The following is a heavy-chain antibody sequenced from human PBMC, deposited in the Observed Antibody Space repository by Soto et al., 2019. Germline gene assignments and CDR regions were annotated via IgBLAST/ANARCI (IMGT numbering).Heavy chain of an antibody. CDR2: ISYDGSNK. CDR3: ARVPPTTFDYFDY. J-gene: IGHJ4*02. CDR1: GFTFSSYA. V-gene: IGHV3-30-3*01. Sequence: QVQLVESGGGVVQPGRSLRLSCAASGFTFSSYAMHWVRQAPGKGLEWVAVISYDGSNKYYADSVKGRFTISRDNSKNTLYLQMNSLRAEDTAVYYCARVPPTTFDYFDYWGQGTLVTVSS. D-gene: IGHD3-16*01.